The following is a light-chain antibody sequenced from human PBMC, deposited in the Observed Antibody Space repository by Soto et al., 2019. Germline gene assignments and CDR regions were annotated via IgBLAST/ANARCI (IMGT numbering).Light chain of an antibody. V-gene: IGKV1-9*01. Sequence: DIQLTQSPSFLPASVGDRVTITCRASQGISNYLAWYQQKPGKAPNLLIYSASTLHTGVPSRFSGSGSGTAFTLTLSGLLPENFATYDCQLLTSSSPWTFGQGMKVEIK. J-gene: IGKJ1*01. CDR2: SAS. CDR1: QGISNY. CDR3: QLLTSSSPWT.